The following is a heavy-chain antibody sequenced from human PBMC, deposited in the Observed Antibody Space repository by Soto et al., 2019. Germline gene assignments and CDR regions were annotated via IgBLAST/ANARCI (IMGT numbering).Heavy chain of an antibody. CDR1: GGSISSYY. CDR3: ARTVVSSSWYWLDP. J-gene: IGHJ5*02. V-gene: IGHV4-59*01. Sequence: SETLSLTCTVSGGSISSYYWSWIRQPPGKGLEWIGYIYYSGSTNYNPSLKSRVTISVDTSKNQFSLKLSSVTAADTAVYYCARTVVSSSWYWLDPWGQGTLVTVSS. D-gene: IGHD6-13*01. CDR2: IYYSGST.